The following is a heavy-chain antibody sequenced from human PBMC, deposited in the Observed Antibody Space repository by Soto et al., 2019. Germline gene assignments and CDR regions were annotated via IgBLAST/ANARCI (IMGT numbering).Heavy chain of an antibody. J-gene: IGHJ4*02. Sequence: EVHLVESGGGLVQPGGSLRLSCAASGVSVSSNYMSWVRQAPGKGLEWVSVIYSGGSTYYADSVKGRFTISRDNSKNTLYLQTNLLRADDSDVYYSRRNFYFHGSGAMGGYVDHWGQGTLVTFSS. V-gene: IGHV3-66*01. CDR1: GVSVSSNY. CDR3: RRNFYFHGSGAMGGYVDH. D-gene: IGHD3-10*01. CDR2: IYSGGST.